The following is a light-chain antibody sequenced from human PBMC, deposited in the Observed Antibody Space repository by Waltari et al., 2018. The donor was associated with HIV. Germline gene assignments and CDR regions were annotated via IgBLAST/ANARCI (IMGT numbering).Light chain of an antibody. V-gene: IGLV1-47*01. CDR3: AAWDDSLSGLA. CDR2: SND. J-gene: IGLJ2*01. CDR1: SSNIGRND. Sequence: QSVLTQPPSTSATPGQRVTISCSGGSSNIGRNDVHCYRQFPGSAPHLLIHSNDQRPSGVPDRFTGSTSGTSASLAISGLRSEDEADYYCAAWDDSLSGLAFGGGTKLTVL.